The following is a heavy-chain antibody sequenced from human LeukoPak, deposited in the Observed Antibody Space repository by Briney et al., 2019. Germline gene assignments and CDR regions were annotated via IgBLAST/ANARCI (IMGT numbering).Heavy chain of an antibody. CDR2: ISGSGGST. CDR1: GFTFSTYG. J-gene: IGHJ4*02. V-gene: IGHV3-23*01. Sequence: GGSLRLSCVASGFTFSTYGMSWVRQAPGKGLEWVSAISGSGGSTYYADSVKGRFTISRDNSKNTLYLQMNSLRAEDAAVYYCAKAPVTSCRGAYCYPFDYWGQGTLVTVSS. D-gene: IGHD2-21*01. CDR3: AKAPVTSCRGAYCYPFDY.